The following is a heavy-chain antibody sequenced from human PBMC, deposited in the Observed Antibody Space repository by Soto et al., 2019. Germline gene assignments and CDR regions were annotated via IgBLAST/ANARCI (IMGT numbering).Heavy chain of an antibody. CDR3: TTVSRIYSDAFDI. V-gene: IGHV3-15*01. CDR1: GFTFSNAW. J-gene: IGHJ3*02. Sequence: GGSLRLSCAASGFTFSNAWMSWVRQAPGKGLEWVGRIKSKTDGGTTDYAAPVKGRFTISRDDSKNTLYLQMNSLKTEDTAVYYCTTVSRIYSDAFDIWGQGTMVTVSS. D-gene: IGHD5-12*01. CDR2: IKSKTDGGTT.